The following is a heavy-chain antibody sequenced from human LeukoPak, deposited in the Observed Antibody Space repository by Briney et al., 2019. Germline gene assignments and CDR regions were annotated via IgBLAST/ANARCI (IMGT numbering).Heavy chain of an antibody. J-gene: IGHJ3*02. Sequence: SETLSLTCTVSGGSISSSSYYWGWLRQPPGKGLEWIGSIYYSGSTYYNPSLKSRVTISVDTSKNQFSLKLSSVTAADTAVYYCARARRITIFGVVTGNAFDIWGQGTMVTVSS. CDR2: IYYSGST. D-gene: IGHD3-3*01. V-gene: IGHV4-39*01. CDR3: ARARRITIFGVVTGNAFDI. CDR1: GGSISSSSYY.